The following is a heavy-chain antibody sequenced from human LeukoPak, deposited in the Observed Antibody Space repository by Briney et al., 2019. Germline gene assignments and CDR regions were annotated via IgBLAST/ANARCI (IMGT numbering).Heavy chain of an antibody. J-gene: IGHJ5*02. CDR1: GGSISSSSYY. CDR3: ARQAGDSSGYSNWFDP. V-gene: IGHV4-39*01. CDR2: IYYSGST. D-gene: IGHD3-22*01. Sequence: SETLSLTCTVSGGSISSSSYYWGWIRQPPGEGLEWIGSIYYSGSTYYNPSLKSRVTISVDTSKNQFSLKLSSVTAADTAVYYCARQAGDSSGYSNWFDPWGQGTLVTVSS.